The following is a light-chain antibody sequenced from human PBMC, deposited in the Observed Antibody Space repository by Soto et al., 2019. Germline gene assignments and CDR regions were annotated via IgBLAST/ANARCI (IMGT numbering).Light chain of an antibody. CDR2: DAS. V-gene: IGKV1-5*01. CDR1: QSISSW. J-gene: IGKJ1*01. Sequence: DIQMTQSPSTLSASVGDRVTITCRARQSISSWLAWYQQKPGKAPKLLIYDASSLDSGVPSRFSGSGSGTEFTLTSSSLKPDYFATSYCQQYNSYSPTVGQGTKVEIK. CDR3: QQYNSYSPT.